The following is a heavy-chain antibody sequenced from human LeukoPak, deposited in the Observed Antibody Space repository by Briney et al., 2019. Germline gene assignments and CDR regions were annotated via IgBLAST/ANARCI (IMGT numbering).Heavy chain of an antibody. J-gene: IGHJ6*02. CDR1: GGSISSSTSY. Sequence: SETLSLTCTVSGGSISSSTSYWGWIRQPPGKGLEWIGTIYYSRSTFYAPSLASRVTISVDTSKNQFSLKLSSVTAADTAVYYCGRSIGYCTGGSCSYGMDVWGQGTTVTVSS. CDR2: IYYSRST. V-gene: IGHV4-39*01. CDR3: GRSIGYCTGGSCSYGMDV. D-gene: IGHD2-15*01.